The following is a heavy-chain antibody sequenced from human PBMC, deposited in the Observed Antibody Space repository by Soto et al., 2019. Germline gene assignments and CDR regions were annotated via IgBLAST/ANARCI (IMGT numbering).Heavy chain of an antibody. J-gene: IGHJ5*02. Sequence: PPETMSLTYTVTGGCHTCGSYFPRWISPIQRKGREWIGYIYYSGGTFYNPSLKSRLTISVDTSKSQVSLDRITVTSADTAVYFCAIGCISSCCGYSYAGWFDPCGQGTLVTVTS. V-gene: IGHV4-31*02. CDR3: AIGCISSCCGYSYAGWFDP. CDR1: GGCHTCGSYF. CDR2: IYYSGGT. D-gene: IGHD5-12*01.